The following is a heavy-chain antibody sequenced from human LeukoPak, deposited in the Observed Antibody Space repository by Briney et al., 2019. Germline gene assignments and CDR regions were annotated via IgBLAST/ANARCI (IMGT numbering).Heavy chain of an antibody. CDR3: ARQNYDYVWGSYRLGAFDI. CDR2: ISSSSSYI. V-gene: IGHV3-21*01. J-gene: IGHJ3*02. Sequence: GGSLRLSCAASGFTVSSIHMVWVRQAPGKGLEWVSSISSSSSYIYYADSVKGRFTISRDNAKNSLYLQMNSLRAEDTAVYYCARQNYDYVWGSYRLGAFDIWGQGTMVTVSS. D-gene: IGHD3-16*02. CDR1: GFTVSSIH.